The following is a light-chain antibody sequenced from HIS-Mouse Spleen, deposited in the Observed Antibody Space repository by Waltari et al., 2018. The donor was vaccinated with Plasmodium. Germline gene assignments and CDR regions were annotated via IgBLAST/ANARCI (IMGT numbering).Light chain of an antibody. CDR3: NSRDSSGNHWV. CDR2: GKN. J-gene: IGLJ3*02. V-gene: IGLV3-19*01. Sequence: SSELTQDPAVSVALGQTVRITCQGDSLRSYYASWYQQKPGQAPVLVIYGKNNRPSGIPDPCSGSSSENTASLTITGAQAEDEADYYCNSRDSSGNHWVFGGGTKLTVL. CDR1: SLRSYY.